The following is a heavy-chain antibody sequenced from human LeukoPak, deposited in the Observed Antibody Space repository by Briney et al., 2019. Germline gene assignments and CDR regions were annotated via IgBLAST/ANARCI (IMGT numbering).Heavy chain of an antibody. CDR1: GDSINNYY. CDR2: VYYSGTT. D-gene: IGHD3-10*01. CDR3: ARERTMVRGMSWFDP. Sequence: SETLSLTCTVSGDSINNYYWSWIRQPPGKGLEWIGYVYYSGTTNCNPSLKSRASISVDTSKNQFSLKLTTVTAADTAVYYCARERTMVRGMSWFDPWGQGTLVTVSS. V-gene: IGHV4-59*01. J-gene: IGHJ5*02.